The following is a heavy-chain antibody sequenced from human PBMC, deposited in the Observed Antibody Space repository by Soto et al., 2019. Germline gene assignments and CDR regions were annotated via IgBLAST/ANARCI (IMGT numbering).Heavy chain of an antibody. D-gene: IGHD4-17*01. J-gene: IGHJ5*02. CDR3: ARDSHDYGDYDSSRWFDP. Sequence: SETLSLTCTVSGGSISSGDYYWSWIRQPPGKGLEWIGYIYYSGSTYYNPSLKSRVTISVDTSKNQFSLKLSSVTAADTAVYYCARDSHDYGDYDSSRWFDPWGQGTLVTVSS. V-gene: IGHV4-30-4*01. CDR2: IYYSGST. CDR1: GGSISSGDYY.